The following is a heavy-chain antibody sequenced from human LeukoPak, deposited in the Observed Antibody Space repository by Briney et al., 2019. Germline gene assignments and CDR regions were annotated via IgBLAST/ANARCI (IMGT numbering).Heavy chain of an antibody. D-gene: IGHD3-3*01. CDR1: GYTFTSYG. V-gene: IGHV1-18*01. CDR2: ISAYNGNT. Sequence: ASVEVSCKASGYTFTSYGISWVRQAPGQGLEWMGWISAYNGNTNYAQKLQGRVTMTTDTSTSTAYMELRSLRSDDTAVYYCAREGLRFLEWLFKENNYYYYGMDVWGQGTTVTVSS. J-gene: IGHJ6*02. CDR3: AREGLRFLEWLFKENNYYYYGMDV.